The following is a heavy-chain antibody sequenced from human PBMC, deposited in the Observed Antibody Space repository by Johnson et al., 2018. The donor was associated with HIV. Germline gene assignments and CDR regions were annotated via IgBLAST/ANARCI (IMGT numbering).Heavy chain of an antibody. V-gene: IGHV3-53*01. J-gene: IGHJ3*02. CDR3: ARGDGPTFAFDI. Sequence: VQLVESGGGLIKPGGSLRLSCAASGFTVSSNFISWVRQAPGKGLEWVSVIYSGGSTYYADPVKGRFSISRDNYKNTLYLQMNSLRAEDTAMHYCARGDGPTFAFDIWGQGTMVTVSS. CDR1: GFTVSSNF. CDR2: IYSGGST.